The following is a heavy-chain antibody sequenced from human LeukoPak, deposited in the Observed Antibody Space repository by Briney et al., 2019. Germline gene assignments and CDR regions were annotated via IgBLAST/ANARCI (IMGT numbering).Heavy chain of an antibody. V-gene: IGHV4-59*01. CDR2: IYYIGST. CDR1: GGSINSYY. Sequence: SETLSLTCTVSGGSINSYYWSWIRQSPGKGLEWIGYIYYIGSTNYNPSLKSRVTISVDTSKNQFSLKLTSVTAADTAVYYCARDGSGWSGWFDPWGQGTLVTVSS. CDR3: ARDGSGWSGWFDP. J-gene: IGHJ5*02. D-gene: IGHD6-19*01.